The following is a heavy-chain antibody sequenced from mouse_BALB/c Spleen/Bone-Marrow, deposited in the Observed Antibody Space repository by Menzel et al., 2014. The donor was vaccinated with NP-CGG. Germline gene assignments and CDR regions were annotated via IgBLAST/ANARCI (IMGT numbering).Heavy chain of an antibody. CDR2: INPDSSTI. CDR1: GFDFSRYW. Sequence: EVMLVESGGGLVQPGGSLKLSCAASGFDFSRYWMSWVRQAPGKGLEWIGEINPDSSTINYTPSLKDKFIISRDNAKNTLYLQMSKVRSEDTALYYCARPPLYYDYAWFAYWGQGTLVTVSA. D-gene: IGHD2-4*01. CDR3: ARPPLYYDYAWFAY. J-gene: IGHJ3*01. V-gene: IGHV4-1*02.